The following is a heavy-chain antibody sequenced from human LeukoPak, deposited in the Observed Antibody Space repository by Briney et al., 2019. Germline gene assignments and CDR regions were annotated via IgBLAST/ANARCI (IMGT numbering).Heavy chain of an antibody. Sequence: GASVKVSCKASGYTFTGYYMHWVRQAPGQGLEWMGWINPNSGGTNYAQKFQGRVTMTRDTSISTAYMELSRLRSDDTAVYYCAREDPNPSSRANFDYWGQGTLVTVSS. D-gene: IGHD6-6*01. V-gene: IGHV1-2*02. J-gene: IGHJ4*02. CDR3: AREDPNPSSRANFDY. CDR2: INPNSGGT. CDR1: GYTFTGYY.